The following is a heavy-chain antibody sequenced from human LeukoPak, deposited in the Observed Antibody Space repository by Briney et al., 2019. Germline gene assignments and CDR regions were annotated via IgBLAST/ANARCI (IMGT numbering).Heavy chain of an antibody. CDR3: ARDQEGFDY. Sequence: ASVKVSCKASGYIFTSNYIHWVRQAPGQGLEWMGMIYPRDGSTSYAQKFQGRVTVTRDTSTSTVHMELSGLRSEDTAVYYCARDQEGFDYWGQGTLVTVSS. CDR2: IYPRDGST. CDR1: GYIFTSNY. J-gene: IGHJ4*02. V-gene: IGHV1-46*01.